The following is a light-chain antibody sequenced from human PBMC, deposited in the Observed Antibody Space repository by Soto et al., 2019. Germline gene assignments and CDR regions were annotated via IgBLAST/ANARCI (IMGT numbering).Light chain of an antibody. V-gene: IGLV2-14*01. Sequence: QSVLTQPASVSRSPGQSITISCTGTSTDVGSYYYVSWYQLHPGKAPKLMISDVSNRPSGVYNRFSGSKSGNTASLAISGLQTEDEADYYCGSYTSTSTPVVFGTGTKVTV. CDR1: STDVGSYYY. CDR3: GSYTSTSTPVV. CDR2: DVS. J-gene: IGLJ1*01.